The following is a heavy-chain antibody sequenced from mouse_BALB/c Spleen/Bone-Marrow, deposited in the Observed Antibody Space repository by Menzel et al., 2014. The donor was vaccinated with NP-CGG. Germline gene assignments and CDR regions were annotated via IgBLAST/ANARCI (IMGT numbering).Heavy chain of an antibody. CDR1: GYTFSSFW. CDR3: ARGDRYDVRFDY. V-gene: IGHV1-9*01. D-gene: IGHD2-14*01. J-gene: IGHJ2*01. Sequence: QVQLQQSGAELMKPGASVKISCKATGYTFSSFWIEWVKQRPGHGLEWIGEILPGSDSTNYNDKFKGKATFTADTSSNTAYMQLSSLTSEDSAVYYCARGDRYDVRFDYWGQGTTLTVSS. CDR2: ILPGSDST.